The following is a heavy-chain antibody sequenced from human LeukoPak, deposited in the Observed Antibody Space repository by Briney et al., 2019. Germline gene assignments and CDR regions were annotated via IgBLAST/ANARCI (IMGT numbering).Heavy chain of an antibody. J-gene: IGHJ6*03. CDR1: GYTFTGYY. Sequence: SVKVSCKASGYTFTGYYMHWVRQAPGQGLEWMGGIIPIFGTANYAQKFQGRVTITADKSTSTAYMELSSLRSEDTAVYYCARGTYYYYYMDVWGKGTTVTVSS. CDR3: ARGTYYYYYMDV. CDR2: IIPIFGTA. V-gene: IGHV1-69*06.